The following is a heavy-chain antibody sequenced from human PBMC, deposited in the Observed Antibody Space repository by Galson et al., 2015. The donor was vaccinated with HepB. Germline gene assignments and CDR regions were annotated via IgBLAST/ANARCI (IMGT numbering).Heavy chain of an antibody. CDR1: GFTFSNHA. D-gene: IGHD6-19*01. CDR3: AKALHQWLIRGAGCDY. J-gene: IGHJ4*02. V-gene: IGHV3-23*01. Sequence: SLRLSCAASGFTFSNHAMAWVRQAPGKGLEWVSSISQDGVGTFYADSVKGRFTISRDNSKNTLFLQMNSLRVEDTAVYHCAKALHQWLIRGAGCDYWGQGTLVTVSS. CDR2: ISQDGVGT.